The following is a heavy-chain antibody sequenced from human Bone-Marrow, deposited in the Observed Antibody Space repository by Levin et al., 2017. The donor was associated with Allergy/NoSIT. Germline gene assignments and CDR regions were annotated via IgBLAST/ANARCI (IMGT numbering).Heavy chain of an antibody. Sequence: GGSLRLSCAGSGFTFWSYEMNWVRQAPGKGLEWISYISSRGDTVYYADSVKGRFTISRDNANKSVYLLMNSLRAEDTALYFCARRAQLFYGLDVWGQGTTVTVSS. V-gene: IGHV3-48*03. CDR1: GFTFWSYE. CDR2: ISSRGDTV. D-gene: IGHD1-1*01. CDR3: ARRAQLFYGLDV. J-gene: IGHJ6*02.